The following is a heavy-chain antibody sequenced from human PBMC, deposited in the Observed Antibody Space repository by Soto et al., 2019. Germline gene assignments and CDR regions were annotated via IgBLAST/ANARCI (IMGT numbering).Heavy chain of an antibody. J-gene: IGHJ4*02. V-gene: IGHV1-2*02. CDR1: GYTFTGYY. CDR2: INPNSGGT. D-gene: IGHD3-22*01. Sequence: QVQLVQSGAEVKKPGASAKVSCKASGYTFTGYYMHWVRQAPGQGLEWMGWINPNSGGTNYAQKFQGRVTMTRDTSISTAYMELSRLRSDDTAVYYCARADTYYYDSSGYDAFDYWGQGTLVTVSS. CDR3: ARADTYYYDSSGYDAFDY.